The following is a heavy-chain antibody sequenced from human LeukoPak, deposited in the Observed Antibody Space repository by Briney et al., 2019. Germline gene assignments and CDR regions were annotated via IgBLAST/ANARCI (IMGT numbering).Heavy chain of an antibody. CDR1: GYTFTIHY. J-gene: IGHJ4*02. CDR3: ARDCSSTACQGPVLDF. CDR2: IHPSGGNP. V-gene: IGHV1-46*01. D-gene: IGHD6-13*01. Sequence: ASVKISCKASGYTFTIHYVHWVRQAPGQGLGWMGIIHPSGGNPRSTENFQGRVTMTRDTSTSTVYLELRSLTSQDTAVYYCARDCSSTACQGPVLDFWGQGTLVTVSS.